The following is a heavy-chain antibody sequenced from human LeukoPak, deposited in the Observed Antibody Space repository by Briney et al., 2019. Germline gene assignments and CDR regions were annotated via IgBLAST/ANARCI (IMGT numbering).Heavy chain of an antibody. Sequence: GGSLRLSCAASGLTFSSYGMHWVRQAPGKGLEWVALISYDGTDKYYADSVKGRFTISRENSKNTLNLQMDSLRPEDTAVYYCAKDQGGYYGSGSYSPLDYWGQGTLVTVSS. CDR3: AKDQGGYYGSGSYSPLDY. CDR1: GLTFSSYG. CDR2: ISYDGTDK. V-gene: IGHV3-30*18. J-gene: IGHJ4*02. D-gene: IGHD3-10*01.